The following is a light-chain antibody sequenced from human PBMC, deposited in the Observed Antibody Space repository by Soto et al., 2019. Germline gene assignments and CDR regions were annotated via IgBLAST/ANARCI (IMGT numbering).Light chain of an antibody. V-gene: IGKV3-20*01. CDR3: QQYGTSRVT. Sequence: EVVLTQSPGTLSLSPGERATLSCRASQSINNNLAWYQHKSGQAPRLLIYSASSRAAGVPDRFSGSGSRTGFTLTISRLEPEDFAVYYCQQYGTSRVTFGPGTKVDIK. CDR1: QSINNN. J-gene: IGKJ3*01. CDR2: SAS.